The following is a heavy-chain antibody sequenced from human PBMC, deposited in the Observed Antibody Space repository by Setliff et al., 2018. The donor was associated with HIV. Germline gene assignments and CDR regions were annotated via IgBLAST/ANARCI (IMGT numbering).Heavy chain of an antibody. V-gene: IGHV4-38-2*02. J-gene: IGHJ4*02. CDR1: GFSISSRYY. CDR3: ARDVLDLVISVYGF. Sequence: SETLSLTCDVSGFSISSRYYWGWIRQSPGKGLEWIGNIYHTGSSYYNPSLNDRATISLDSSKNQFSLKLNSVTAADTAVYYCARDVLDLVISVYGFWGQGILVTVSS. D-gene: IGHD3-22*01. CDR2: IYHTGSS.